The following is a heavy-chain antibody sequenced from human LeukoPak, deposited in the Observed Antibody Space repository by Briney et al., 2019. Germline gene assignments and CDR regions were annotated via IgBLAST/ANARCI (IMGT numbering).Heavy chain of an antibody. V-gene: IGHV1-46*01. CDR3: ARDRIADYYCDSSGYPTNPDY. CDR1: GYTFTSYY. Sequence: ASVKVSCKASGYTFTSYYMHWVRQAPGQGLEWMGIINPSGGSTSYAQKFQGRVTMTRDMSTSTVYMELSSLRSEDTAVYYCARDRIADYYCDSSGYPTNPDYWGQGTLVTVSS. J-gene: IGHJ4*02. CDR2: INPSGGST. D-gene: IGHD3-22*01.